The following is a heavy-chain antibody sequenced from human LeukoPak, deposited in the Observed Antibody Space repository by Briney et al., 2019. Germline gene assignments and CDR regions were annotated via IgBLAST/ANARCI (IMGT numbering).Heavy chain of an antibody. V-gene: IGHV3-30*02. CDR2: IRYDGSDT. CDR1: GFTFSSYG. J-gene: IGHJ2*01. CDR3: AKEEYSISPALDY. D-gene: IGHD6-6*01. Sequence: GGSLRLSCVASGFTFSSYGIHWVRQAPGKGLEWVAFIRYDGSDTYYADSVKGRFTISRDNSKNTLYLQLNSLRSEDTAVYYCAKEEYSISPALDYWGRGTLVTVSS.